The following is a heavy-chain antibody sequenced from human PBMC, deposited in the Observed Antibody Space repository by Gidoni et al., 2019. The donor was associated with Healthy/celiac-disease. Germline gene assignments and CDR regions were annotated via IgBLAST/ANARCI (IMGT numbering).Heavy chain of an antibody. CDR3: AKGRGYSYGPADY. D-gene: IGHD5-18*01. CDR1: GFTFDDYA. V-gene: IGHV3-9*01. J-gene: IGHJ4*02. CDR2: ISWNSGSI. Sequence: EVQLVESGGGLVQPGRSLRLSCSGSGFTFDDYAMPWVRQAPGKGLEWVSGISWNSGSIGYADSVKGRVTISRDNAKNSLYLQMNSLRAEDTALYYCAKGRGYSYGPADYWGQGTLVTVSS.